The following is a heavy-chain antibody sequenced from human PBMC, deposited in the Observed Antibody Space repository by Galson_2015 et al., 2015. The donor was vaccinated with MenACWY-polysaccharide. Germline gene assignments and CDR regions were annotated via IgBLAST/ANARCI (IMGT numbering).Heavy chain of an antibody. Sequence: SLRLSCAASGFTFDDYAMHWVRHASGKGLEWVSGISWNSGSIGYADSVKGRFTISRDNAKNSLYLQMNSLRAEDTALYYCAKDIRPQYSSSPRAPPGWFDPWGQGTLVTVSS. CDR1: GFTFDDYA. D-gene: IGHD6-13*01. CDR3: AKDIRPQYSSSPRAPPGWFDP. J-gene: IGHJ5*02. CDR2: ISWNSGSI. V-gene: IGHV3-9*01.